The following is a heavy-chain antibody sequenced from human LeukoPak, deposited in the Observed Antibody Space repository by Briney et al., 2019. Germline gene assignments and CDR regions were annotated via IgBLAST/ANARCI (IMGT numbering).Heavy chain of an antibody. D-gene: IGHD5-12*01. CDR1: GGSISSYY. Sequence: SETLSLTRTVSGGSISSYYWSWIRQPPGKGLEWIGYIYYSGSTNYNPSLKSRVTISVDTSNNQFSLKLSSVTAADTAVYYCARRRRDGYNFYFDDWGQGTLVTVSS. J-gene: IGHJ4*02. CDR2: IYYSGST. V-gene: IGHV4-59*08. CDR3: ARRRRDGYNFYFDD.